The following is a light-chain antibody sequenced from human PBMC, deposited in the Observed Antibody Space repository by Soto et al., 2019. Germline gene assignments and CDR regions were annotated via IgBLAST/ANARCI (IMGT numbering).Light chain of an antibody. Sequence: QSALTQPASASGSPGQAVTISCTGTSSDVGGYNYCSWYQQQPGKAPKLMIYEVRKRPSGVPDRFSGSKSRNTACLTVYGLQAEDEDYYYGSSLADNNIVLLGGGTKLNVL. CDR3: SSLADNNIVL. J-gene: IGLJ2*01. CDR1: SSDVGGYNY. V-gene: IGLV2-8*01. CDR2: EVR.